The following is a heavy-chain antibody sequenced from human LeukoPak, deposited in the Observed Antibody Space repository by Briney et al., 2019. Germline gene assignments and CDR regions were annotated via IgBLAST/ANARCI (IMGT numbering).Heavy chain of an antibody. CDR2: INPSGGST. V-gene: IGHV1-46*01. CDR1: GYTFTNYY. J-gene: IGHJ6*02. CDR3: ARDLTIFGVVITLDNYYYGMDV. D-gene: IGHD3-3*01. Sequence: GASVKVSCKASGYTFTNYYMRWVRQAPGQGLGWMGIINPSGGSTSYAQKFQGRVTMTRDTSTSTVYMELSSLRSEDTAVYYCARDLTIFGVVITLDNYYYGMDVWGQGTTVTVSS.